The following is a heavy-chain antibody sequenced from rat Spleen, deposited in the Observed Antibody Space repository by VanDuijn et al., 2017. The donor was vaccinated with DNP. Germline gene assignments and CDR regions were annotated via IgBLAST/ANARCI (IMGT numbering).Heavy chain of an antibody. Sequence: EVQLVESGGGLVQPGRSLKLSCAASGFNFNDYWMGWVRQAPGKGLEWIGEINEDSSIINYAPSLSYKISFSRDNGQNTLFLQMSELGSEDTATYYCTTLYYGYDYGYWGQGVMVTVSS. CDR2: INEDSSII. J-gene: IGHJ2*01. V-gene: IGHV4-2*01. CDR1: GFNFNDYW. D-gene: IGHD1-7*01. CDR3: TTLYYGYDYGY.